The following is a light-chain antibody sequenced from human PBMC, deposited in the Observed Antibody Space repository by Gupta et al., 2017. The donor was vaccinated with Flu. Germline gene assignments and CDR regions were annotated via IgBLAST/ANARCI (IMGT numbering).Light chain of an antibody. CDR2: EVT. Sequence: QSALTQPASVSGSPGQSITTSCTGTSSDVGGYNFVSWYQQYPGKAPKLLIYEVTNRPSGVSDRFSGSKSGNTASLTISGLQAEDETDYFCASFTTSSTVVFGGGTKLTVL. CDR3: ASFTTSSTVV. CDR1: SSDVGGYNF. J-gene: IGLJ3*02. V-gene: IGLV2-14*01.